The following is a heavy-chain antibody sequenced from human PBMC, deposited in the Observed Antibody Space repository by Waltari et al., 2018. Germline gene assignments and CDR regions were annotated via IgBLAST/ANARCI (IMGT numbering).Heavy chain of an antibody. Sequence: EVQLVESGGGLVQPGGSLRLSCAASGFTVSSNYMSWVRQAPGKGREWVSVMYSGGSTYYADSVKGRFTISRDNSKNTLYLQMNSLRAEDTAVYYCARDVGAVTASFDYWGQGTLVTVSS. CDR2: MYSGGST. CDR3: ARDVGAVTASFDY. D-gene: IGHD2-21*02. J-gene: IGHJ4*02. V-gene: IGHV3-66*01. CDR1: GFTVSSNY.